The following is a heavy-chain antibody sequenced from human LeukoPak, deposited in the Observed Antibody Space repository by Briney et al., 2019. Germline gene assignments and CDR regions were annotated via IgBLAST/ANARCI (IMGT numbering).Heavy chain of an antibody. CDR3: AILPLTVVTPLDV. Sequence: ASVKVSCKVSGHSLAELAMHWVRQAPGKGLEWVGGFDPEEGETFYAQEVLGRVSMTEDTSTDTAYMELSSLTSEDTAVYYCAILPLTVVTPLDVCGQGTTVTVSS. CDR2: FDPEEGET. V-gene: IGHV1-24*01. J-gene: IGHJ6*02. D-gene: IGHD4-23*01. CDR1: GHSLAELA.